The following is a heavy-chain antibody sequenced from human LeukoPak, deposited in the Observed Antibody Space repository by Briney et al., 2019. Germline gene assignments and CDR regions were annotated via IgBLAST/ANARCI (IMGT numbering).Heavy chain of an antibody. CDR1: GYTFTRYY. V-gene: IGHV1-2*06. Sequence: ASVKVSCKASGYTFTRYYMHWVRQAPGQGLEWMGRINPNSGGTNYAQKFQGRVTMTRDTSISTAYMELSRLRSDDTAVYYCATEVAGDRDDTFDIWGQGTMVTVSS. D-gene: IGHD6-19*01. CDR3: ATEVAGDRDDTFDI. CDR2: INPNSGGT. J-gene: IGHJ3*02.